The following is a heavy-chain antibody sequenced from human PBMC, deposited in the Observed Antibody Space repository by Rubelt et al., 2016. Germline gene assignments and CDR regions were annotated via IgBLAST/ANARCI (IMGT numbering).Heavy chain of an antibody. D-gene: IGHD3-10*01. V-gene: IGHV4-39*01. CDR2: IYYSGST. Sequence: QVQLQESAPGLVKPSETLSLTCPVSGGSISSSSYYWGWIRQPPGKGLVWIGSIYYSGSTYYNPSLKSRVTISVDTSKNQFSLNLSSLTAADSAIYTCAIRRSALGSFEFWGQGIVVTVSS. CDR1: GGSISSSSYY. CDR3: AIRRSALGSFEF. J-gene: IGHJ4*02.